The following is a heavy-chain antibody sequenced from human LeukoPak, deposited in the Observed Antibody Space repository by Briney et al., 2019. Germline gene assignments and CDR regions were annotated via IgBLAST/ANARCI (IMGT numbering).Heavy chain of an antibody. J-gene: IGHJ6*02. CDR3: ARDPAYYGSGSYYYYGMDV. D-gene: IGHD3-10*01. Sequence: PGGSLRLSCAASGFTLNNYAMSWVRQAPGKGLEWVSGISGSGSNTYYADSVKGRFTISRDNSKNTLYLQMNSLRAEDTAVYYCARDPAYYGSGSYYYYGMDVWGQGTTVTVSS. CDR1: GFTLNNYA. V-gene: IGHV3-23*01. CDR2: ISGSGSNT.